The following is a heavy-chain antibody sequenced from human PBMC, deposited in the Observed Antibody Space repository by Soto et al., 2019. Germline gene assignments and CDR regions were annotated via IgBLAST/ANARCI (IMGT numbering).Heavy chain of an antibody. CDR2: VYWDDDK. Sequence: QITLRESGPALVKPTQTLTLTCTFSGFSLNSRGVGVGWVRQPPGKALEWLAIVYWDDDKRYRPSLRSRLSIRTDTPNNQVVLTLTNTDPVDTATYYCVHRGPVDETGMGFDFWGQGSLVTVSS. V-gene: IGHV2-5*02. D-gene: IGHD3-9*01. CDR1: GFSLNSRGVG. CDR3: VHRGPVDETGMGFDF. J-gene: IGHJ4*02.